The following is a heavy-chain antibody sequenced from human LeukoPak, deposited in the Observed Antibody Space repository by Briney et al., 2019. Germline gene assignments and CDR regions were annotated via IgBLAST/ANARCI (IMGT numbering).Heavy chain of an antibody. CDR3: ARAYYDSSGYWVFDY. CDR1: GGSISSYY. D-gene: IGHD3-22*01. J-gene: IGHJ4*02. Sequence: SGTLSLTCTVSGGSISSYYWSWIRQPAGTGLEWIGRIYTSGSTNYNPSLKSRVTMSVDTSKNQFSLKLSSVTAADTAVYYCARAYYDSSGYWVFDYWGQGTLVTVSS. V-gene: IGHV4-4*07. CDR2: IYTSGST.